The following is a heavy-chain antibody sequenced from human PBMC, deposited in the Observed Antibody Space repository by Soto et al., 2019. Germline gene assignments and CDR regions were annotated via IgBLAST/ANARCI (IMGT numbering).Heavy chain of an antibody. D-gene: IGHD2-15*01. Sequence: GESLKISCKGSGYSFSSYWIGWVRQMPGKGLEWMGIIYPGDSDTRYSPSFQGQVTISADKSISTAYLQWSSLKASDTAMYYCARGGLEVVTPTALGLFYFDYWVQGTQVTVSS. V-gene: IGHV5-51*01. CDR1: GYSFSSYW. CDR3: ARGGLEVVTPTALGLFYFDY. CDR2: IYPGDSDT. J-gene: IGHJ4*02.